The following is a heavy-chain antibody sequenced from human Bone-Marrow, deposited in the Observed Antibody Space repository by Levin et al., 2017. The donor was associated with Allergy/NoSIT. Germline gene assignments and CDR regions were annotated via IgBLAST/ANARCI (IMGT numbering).Heavy chain of an antibody. Sequence: GESLKISCETSGFTYRNYAMSWVRQAPGKGLEWVSAISGSGSSSYYADSVKGRFTISRDNSKNTMYLQMDSLRAEDTAVYYCAKVVEYCRSTTCYGVDSWGQGTLVTVSS. CDR3: AKVVEYCRSTTCYGVDS. J-gene: IGHJ4*02. V-gene: IGHV3-23*01. CDR2: ISGSGSSS. D-gene: IGHD2-2*01. CDR1: GFTYRNYA.